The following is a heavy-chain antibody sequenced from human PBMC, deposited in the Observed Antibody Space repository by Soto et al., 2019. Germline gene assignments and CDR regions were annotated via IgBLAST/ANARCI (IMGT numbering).Heavy chain of an antibody. CDR3: ATGRYYDSSGYLPFDY. D-gene: IGHD3-22*01. CDR1: GGSISSSSYY. J-gene: IGHJ4*02. Sequence: SETLSLTCTVSGGSISSSSYYWGWIRQPPGKGLEWIGSIYYSGSTYYNPSLKSRVTISVDTSKNQFSLKLSSVTAADTAVYYCATGRYYDSSGYLPFDYWGQGTLVTVSS. CDR2: IYYSGST. V-gene: IGHV4-39*01.